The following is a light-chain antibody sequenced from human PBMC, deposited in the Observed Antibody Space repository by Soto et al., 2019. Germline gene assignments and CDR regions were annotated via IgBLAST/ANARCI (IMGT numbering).Light chain of an antibody. CDR1: QSVSSSY. CDR3: EQYGTSPWT. J-gene: IGKJ1*01. CDR2: ATF. V-gene: IGKV3-20*01. Sequence: EVVLTQSPGTLSLSPGERATLSCRASQSVSSSYLAWYQQKPGQAPRLLFSATFNRAAGIPDRFSGSGSGTDFTLTISRLEPEDFAVYYCEQYGTSPWTFGQGTKVEIK.